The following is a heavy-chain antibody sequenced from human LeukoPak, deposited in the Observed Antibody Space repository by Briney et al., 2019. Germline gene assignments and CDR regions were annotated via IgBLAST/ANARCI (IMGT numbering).Heavy chain of an antibody. CDR2: INHSGST. D-gene: IGHD5-18*01. CDR1: GGSFSGYY. V-gene: IGHV4-34*01. CDR3: ARARGGYSYGDFGY. Sequence: SETLSLTCAVYGGSFSGYYWSWIRQPPGKGLEWIGEINHSGSTNYNPSLKSRVTISVDTSKNQFSLKLSSVTAADTAVYYCARARGGYSYGDFGYWGQGTLVTVSS. J-gene: IGHJ4*02.